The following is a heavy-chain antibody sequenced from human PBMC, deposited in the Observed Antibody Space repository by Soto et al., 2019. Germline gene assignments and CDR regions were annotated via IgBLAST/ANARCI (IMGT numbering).Heavy chain of an antibody. Sequence: SETLSLTCTVSGGSVSSGSYYWSWIRQPPGKGLEWIGYIYYSGSTNYNPSLKSRVTISVDTSKNQFSLKLSSVTAADTAVYYCVRGRYYFDYWGQGTLVTVSS. J-gene: IGHJ4*02. CDR3: VRGRYYFDY. CDR2: IYYSGST. V-gene: IGHV4-61*01. CDR1: GGSVSSGSYY.